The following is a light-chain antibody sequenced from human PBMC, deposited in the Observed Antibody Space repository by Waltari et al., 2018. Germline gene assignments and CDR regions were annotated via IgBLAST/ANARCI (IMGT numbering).Light chain of an antibody. J-gene: IGLJ3*02. V-gene: IGLV2-14*03. CDR2: DVS. CDR1: SGDVGFYNY. CDR3: NSYTGSSSWV. Sequence: QSALTTPAPLSGSPGQSITIPCNGTSGDVGFYNYVSWYQQHPGKAPRLIIYDVSERPSGVSNRFSGSKSGNTASLTISGLQAEDEADYYCNSYTGSSSWVFGGGTKLTVL.